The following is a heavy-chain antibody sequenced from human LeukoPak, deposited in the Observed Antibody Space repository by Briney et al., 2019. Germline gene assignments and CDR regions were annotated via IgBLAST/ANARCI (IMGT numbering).Heavy chain of an antibody. V-gene: IGHV4-34*01. CDR3: ARYSSSWYGWFDP. J-gene: IGHJ5*02. D-gene: IGHD6-13*01. CDR2: INHSGST. Sequence: PSESLSFTCAVYGGSFSGYYWSWIRQPPGKGLEWIGEINHSGSTNYNPSLKSRVTISVDTSKNQFSLKLSSVTAADTAVYYCARYSSSWYGWFDPWGQGTLVTVSS. CDR1: GGSFSGYY.